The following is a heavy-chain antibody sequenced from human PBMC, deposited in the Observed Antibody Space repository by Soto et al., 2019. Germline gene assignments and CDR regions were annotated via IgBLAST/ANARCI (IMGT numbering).Heavy chain of an antibody. CDR2: IYYSGRT. J-gene: IGHJ6*02. Sequence: SETLSLTCTVSGGSISSSSYYWGWIRQPPGKGLEWIGSIYYSGRTYYNPSLKSRVTMTRDTSTSTVYMELSSLRSEDTAVYYCATRGSGWGEVYYYGMDVWGQGTTVTVSS. CDR3: ATRGSGWGEVYYYGMDV. D-gene: IGHD6-19*01. V-gene: IGHV4-39*07. CDR1: GGSISSSSYY.